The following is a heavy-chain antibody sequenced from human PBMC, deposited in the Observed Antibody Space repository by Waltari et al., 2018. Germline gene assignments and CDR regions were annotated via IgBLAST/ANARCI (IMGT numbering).Heavy chain of an antibody. V-gene: IGHV3-7*01. Sequence: EVRLVESGGDLVQPGGSLRLSCAASGFTFSNSWMTWVRQAPGKGLECLANIKTDGGETYDVDSVKGRFSISRDNTKNSLYLQMNSLRADDTAVYYCATDLNGAAHWGQGTLVTVSS. CDR1: GFTFSNSW. CDR3: ATDLNGAAH. D-gene: IGHD3-10*01. J-gene: IGHJ4*02. CDR2: IKTDGGET.